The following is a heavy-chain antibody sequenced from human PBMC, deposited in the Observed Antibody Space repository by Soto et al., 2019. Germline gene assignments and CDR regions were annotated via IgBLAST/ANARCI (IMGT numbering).Heavy chain of an antibody. D-gene: IGHD2-2*01. CDR1: GGTFSSYA. V-gene: IGHV1-69*01. CDR2: IIPISGTA. CDR3: VRSQGSSTSLEIYYYYYYGMDV. J-gene: IGHJ6*02. Sequence: QVQLVQSGAEVKKPGSSVKVSCKASGGTFSSYAISWVRQAPGQGLEWMGGIIPISGTANYAQKFQGRVTITADECTSTAYMELSSLRSEDTAVYYCVRSQGSSTSLEIYYYYYYGMDVWGQGTTVTVSS.